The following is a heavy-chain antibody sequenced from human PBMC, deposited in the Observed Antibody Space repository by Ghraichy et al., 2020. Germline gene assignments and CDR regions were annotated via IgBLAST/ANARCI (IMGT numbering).Heavy chain of an antibody. D-gene: IGHD6-13*01. CDR2: IKQDGSEK. CDR1: GFTFSSYW. J-gene: IGHJ5*02. V-gene: IGHV3-7*03. Sequence: GGSLLSCAASGFTFSSYWMFWVRQAPGKGLEWVANIKQDGSEKYYVDSVKGRFTISRDNAKNSLYLQMNSLRVEDTAVYFCARDVAAAAWGRGTLVTVSS. CDR3: ARDVAAAA.